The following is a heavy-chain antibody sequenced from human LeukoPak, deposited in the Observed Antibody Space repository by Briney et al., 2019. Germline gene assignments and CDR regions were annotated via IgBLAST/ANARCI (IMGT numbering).Heavy chain of an antibody. D-gene: IGHD3-16*02. CDR3: ARGRDDYVWGSYRYIRLYYFDY. V-gene: IGHV4-34*01. CDR2: INHSGST. J-gene: IGHJ4*02. Sequence: PSETLSLTCAVYGVSFSGYYWSWIRQPPGKGLEWIGEINHSGSTNYNPSLKSRVTISVDTSKNQFSLKLSSVTAADTAVYYCARGRDDYVWGSYRYIRLYYFDYWGQGTLVTVSS. CDR1: GVSFSGYY.